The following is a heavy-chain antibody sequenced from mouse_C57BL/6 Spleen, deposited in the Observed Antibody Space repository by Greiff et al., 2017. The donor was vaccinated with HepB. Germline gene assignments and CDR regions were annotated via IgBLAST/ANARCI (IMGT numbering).Heavy chain of an antibody. V-gene: IGHV1-22*01. CDR3: ARPYSNHWYFDV. CDR2: INPNNGGT. J-gene: IGHJ1*03. D-gene: IGHD2-5*01. Sequence: EVKLQQSGPELVKPGASVKMSCKASGYTFTDYNMHWVKQSHGKSLEWIGYINPNNGGTSYNQKFKGKATLTVNKSSSTAYMELRSLTSEDSAVYYCARPYSNHWYFDVWGTGTTVTVSS. CDR1: GYTFTDYN.